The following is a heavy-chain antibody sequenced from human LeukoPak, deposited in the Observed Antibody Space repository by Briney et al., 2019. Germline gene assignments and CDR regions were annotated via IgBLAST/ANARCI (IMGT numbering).Heavy chain of an antibody. CDR1: GFTVSSNY. D-gene: IGHD3-10*01. V-gene: IGHV3-53*01. CDR2: LYSGGNR. Sequence: GGSLRLSCAASGFTVSSNYMSWVRQAPGKGLEWVSTLYSGGNRYYADSVRGRFTISRDNSKNTLYLQMKALRDEDTATYYCAKRGPIYSSTPGNYFDYWGQETLVTVSS. CDR3: AKRGPIYSSTPGNYFDY. J-gene: IGHJ4*02.